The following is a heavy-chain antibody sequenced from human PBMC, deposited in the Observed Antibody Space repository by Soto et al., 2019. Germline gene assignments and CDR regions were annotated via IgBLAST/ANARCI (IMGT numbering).Heavy chain of an antibody. D-gene: IGHD6-13*01. CDR1: GGTFSSYT. V-gene: IGHV1-69*08. CDR3: ARDGAAAVNYYYYGMDV. J-gene: IGHJ6*02. Sequence: QVQLVQSGAEVKKPGSSVKVSCKASGGTFSSYTISWVRQAPGQGLEWMGRIIPILGIANYAQKFQGRVTITADNSTRTAYMELSSLRSEDTAVYYCARDGAAAVNYYYYGMDVWGQGTTGTVSS. CDR2: IIPILGIA.